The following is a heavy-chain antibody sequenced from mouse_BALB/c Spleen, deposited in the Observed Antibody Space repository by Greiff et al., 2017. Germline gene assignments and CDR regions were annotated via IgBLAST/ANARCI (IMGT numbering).Heavy chain of an antibody. Sequence: DVQLQESGPGLVKPSQSLSLTCTVTGYSITSDYAWNWIRQFPGNKLEWMGYISYSGSTSYNPSLKSRISITRDTSKNQFFLQLNSVTTEDTATYYCARGNYVGYAMDYWGQGTSVTVSS. D-gene: IGHD2-1*01. CDR1: GYSITSDYA. J-gene: IGHJ4*01. CDR2: ISYSGST. CDR3: ARGNYVGYAMDY. V-gene: IGHV3-2*02.